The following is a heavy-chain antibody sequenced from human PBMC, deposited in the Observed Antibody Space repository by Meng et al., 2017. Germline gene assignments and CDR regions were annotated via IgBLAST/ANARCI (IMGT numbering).Heavy chain of an antibody. CDR3: ARRGIAARPFYY. CDR1: GGSFRGYY. V-gene: IGHV4-34*01. D-gene: IGHD6-6*01. CDR2: INHSGST. J-gene: IGHJ4*02. Sequence: LQQWGGALLTPSDPLSLPCAVYGGSFRGYYWSWIRQPPGKGLEWIGEINHSGSTNYNPSLKSRVTISVDTSKNQFSLKLSSVTAADTAVYYCARRGIAARPFYYWGQGTLVTVSS.